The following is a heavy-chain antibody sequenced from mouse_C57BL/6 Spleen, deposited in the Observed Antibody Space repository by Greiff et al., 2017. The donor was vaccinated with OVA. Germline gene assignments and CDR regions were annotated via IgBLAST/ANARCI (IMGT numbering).Heavy chain of an antibody. CDR2: IDPETGGT. Sequence: VQLQQSGAELVRPGASVTLSCKASGYTFTDYEMHWVKQTPVHGLEWIGAIDPETGGTAYNQKFKGKAILTADKSSSTAYMELRSLTSEDSAVYYCTRGLLSYYFDYWGQGTTLTVSS. CDR1: GYTFTDYE. CDR3: TRGLLSYYFDY. V-gene: IGHV1-15*01. D-gene: IGHD2-1*01. J-gene: IGHJ2*01.